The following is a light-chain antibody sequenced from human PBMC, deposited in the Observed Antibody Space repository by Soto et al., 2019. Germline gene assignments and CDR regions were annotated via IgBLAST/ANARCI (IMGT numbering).Light chain of an antibody. CDR2: GAS. V-gene: IGKV3-20*01. CDR3: QQYGSSPPT. J-gene: IGKJ1*01. Sequence: LKQSPGALSLFVGERSTLSCRASQSISRYLAWYQQIPGQGPRLLIYGASSRATGTPYRFSGSGSGTDFTLTINSLEPEDFALYYCQQYGSSPPTFGQGTKVDIK. CDR1: QSISRY.